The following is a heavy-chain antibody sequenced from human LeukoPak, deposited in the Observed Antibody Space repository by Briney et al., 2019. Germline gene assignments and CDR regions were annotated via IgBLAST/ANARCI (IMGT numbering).Heavy chain of an antibody. CDR1: GYSISSGYY. CDR2: IYHSGTT. Sequence: SETLSLTCTVSGYSISSGYYWVWIRQPPGKGLEWIGCIYHSGTTYYNPSLKSRITISVDTSKNQFSLNLSSVTAADTALYYCARDQPYMDVWGKGTTVTVSS. CDR3: ARDQPYMDV. J-gene: IGHJ6*03. V-gene: IGHV4-38-2*02.